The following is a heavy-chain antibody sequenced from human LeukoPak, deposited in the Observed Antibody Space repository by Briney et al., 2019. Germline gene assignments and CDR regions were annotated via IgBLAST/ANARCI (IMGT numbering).Heavy chain of an antibody. CDR2: ISAYNGNT. D-gene: IGHD3-3*01. CDR3: AREGWSGYYSYGAFDI. CDR1: GYTLTSYG. V-gene: IGHV1-18*01. J-gene: IGHJ3*02. Sequence: ASVKVSCKASGYTLTSYGISWVRQAPGQGLEWMGWISAYNGNTNYAQKLQGRVTMTTDTSTSTAYMELRSLRSDDTAVYYCAREGWSGYYSYGAFDIWGQGTMVTVSS.